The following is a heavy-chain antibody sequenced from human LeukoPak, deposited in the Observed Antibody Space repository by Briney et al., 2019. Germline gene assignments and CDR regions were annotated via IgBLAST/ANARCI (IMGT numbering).Heavy chain of an antibody. CDR1: GFTFSSYA. Sequence: TGGSLRLSCAASGFTFSSYAMSWVRQAPGKGLEWVSAISGSGGSTYYADPVKGRFTISRDNSKNTLYLQMNSLRAEDTAVYYCAKESGILGYYDSSGYYENDYWGQGTLVTVSS. CDR2: ISGSGGST. D-gene: IGHD3-22*01. J-gene: IGHJ4*02. V-gene: IGHV3-23*01. CDR3: AKESGILGYYDSSGYYENDY.